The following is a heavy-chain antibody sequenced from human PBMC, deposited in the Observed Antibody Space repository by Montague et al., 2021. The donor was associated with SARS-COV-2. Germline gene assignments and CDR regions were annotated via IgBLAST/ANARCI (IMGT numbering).Heavy chain of an antibody. CDR3: ARDLVVTDGISDY. CDR1: GFSVSDYF. D-gene: IGHD2-8*02. CDR2: IYSGGYT. V-gene: IGHV3-53*01. Sequence: SLRLSCAASGFSVSDYFINWVRQAPGKGLEWVSVIYSGGYTYYADSVEGRFTISRDTSMNTVDLHMHSLETDDTAVYYCARDLVVTDGISDYWGQGTLVTVSS. J-gene: IGHJ4*02.